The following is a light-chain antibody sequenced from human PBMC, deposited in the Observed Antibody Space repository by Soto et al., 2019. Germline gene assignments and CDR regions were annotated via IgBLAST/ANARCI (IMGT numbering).Light chain of an antibody. Sequence: DIQMTQSPSTLSASVGDRVTITCRASQSISSWLAWYKQKPGKAPNLLIYKASSLESGVPSRFSGSGSGTEFTLTTSSLQPDDFASYYCQQYNSYPLTFGGGTKVEIK. CDR3: QQYNSYPLT. CDR2: KAS. V-gene: IGKV1-5*03. J-gene: IGKJ4*01. CDR1: QSISSW.